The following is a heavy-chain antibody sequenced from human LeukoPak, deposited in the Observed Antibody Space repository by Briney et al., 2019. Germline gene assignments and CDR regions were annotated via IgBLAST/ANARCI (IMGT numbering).Heavy chain of an antibody. V-gene: IGHV4-39*07. CDR1: GGSISSSSYY. CDR3: ARGTYAFGATARFNDY. D-gene: IGHD3-10*01. Sequence: KPSETLSLTCTVSGGSISSSSYYWGWIRQPPGKGLEWIGSIYYSGSTNYNPSLKSRVTISVDTSKNQFSLKLSSVTAADTAVYYCARGTYAFGATARFNDYWGQGTLVTVSS. CDR2: IYYSGST. J-gene: IGHJ4*02.